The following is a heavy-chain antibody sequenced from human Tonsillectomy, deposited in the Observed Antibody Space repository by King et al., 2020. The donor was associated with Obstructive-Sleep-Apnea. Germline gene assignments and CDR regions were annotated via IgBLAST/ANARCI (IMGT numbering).Heavy chain of an antibody. Sequence: QLQESGPGLVKPSQTLSLTCTVSGGSISSGGYYCSWIRQHPGKGLEWIGYIYYSGSTYYNPSLKSRVTISVDTSKNQFSLKLSSVTAADTAVYYCARDRAEGSGSYYNWFDPWGQGTLVTVSS. CDR3: ARDRAEGSGSYYNWFDP. J-gene: IGHJ5*02. CDR1: GGSISSGGYY. CDR2: IYYSGST. V-gene: IGHV4-31*03. D-gene: IGHD3-10*01.